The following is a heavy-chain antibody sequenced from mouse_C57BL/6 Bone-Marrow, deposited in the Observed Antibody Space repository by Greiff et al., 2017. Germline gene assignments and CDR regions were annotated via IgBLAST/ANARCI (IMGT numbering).Heavy chain of an antibody. V-gene: IGHV1-74*01. J-gene: IGHJ4*01. D-gene: IGHD2-1*01. CDR3: AIKKATREGNSYYYAMDY. CDR2: IHPSDSDT. Sequence: VQLQQPGAELVKPGASVKVSCKASGYTFTSYWMHWVKQRPGQGLEWIGRIHPSDSDTNYHQKFKGQATLSVDNSSSTAYMQLSSLTSEDSAVYYWAIKKATREGNSYYYAMDYWGQGTSVTVSS. CDR1: GYTFTSYW.